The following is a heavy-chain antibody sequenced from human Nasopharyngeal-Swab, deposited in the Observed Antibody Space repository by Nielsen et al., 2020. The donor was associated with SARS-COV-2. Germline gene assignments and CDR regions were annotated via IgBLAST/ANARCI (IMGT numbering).Heavy chain of an antibody. Sequence: SVKVSCKASGGTFSSYAISWVRQAPGQGLGWMGGIIPIFGTANYAQKFQGRVTMTRDTSTSTVYMELSSLRSEDTAVYYCARDQASIAAMAYWGQGTLVTVSS. V-gene: IGHV1-69*05. J-gene: IGHJ4*02. CDR3: ARDQASIAAMAY. CDR2: IIPIFGTA. CDR1: GGTFSSYA. D-gene: IGHD6-13*01.